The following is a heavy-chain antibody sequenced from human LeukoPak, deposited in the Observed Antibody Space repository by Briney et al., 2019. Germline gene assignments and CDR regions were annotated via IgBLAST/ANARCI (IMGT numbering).Heavy chain of an antibody. Sequence: SETLSLTCTVAGGSISSGSYYWSWTRQPAGKGLEWIGRIYTSGSTNYKPSLKSRVTISVDTSKNQFSLKLSSVTAADTAVYYCARSIVVVPAASLGDAFDIWGQGTMVTVSS. J-gene: IGHJ3*02. CDR3: ARSIVVVPAASLGDAFDI. V-gene: IGHV4-61*02. CDR1: GGSISSGSYY. D-gene: IGHD2-2*01. CDR2: IYTSGST.